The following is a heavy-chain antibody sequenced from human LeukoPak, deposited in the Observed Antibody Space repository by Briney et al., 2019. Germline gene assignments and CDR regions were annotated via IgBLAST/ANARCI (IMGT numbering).Heavy chain of an antibody. CDR3: ARGGGYNYFDAFDI. Sequence: ASETLSLTCAVYGGSFSGYYWSWIRQPPGKGLEWIGEINHSGSTNYNPSLKSRVTISVDTSKNQFSLKLSSVTAADTAVYYCARGGGYNYFDAFDIWGQGTMVTVSS. V-gene: IGHV4-34*01. D-gene: IGHD5-24*01. J-gene: IGHJ3*02. CDR2: INHSGST. CDR1: GGSFSGYY.